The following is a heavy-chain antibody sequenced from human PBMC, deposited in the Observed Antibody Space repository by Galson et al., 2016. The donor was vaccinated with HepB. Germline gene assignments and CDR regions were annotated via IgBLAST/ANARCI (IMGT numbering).Heavy chain of an antibody. CDR3: ARAICPGWIGELSN. V-gene: IGHV3-74*01. D-gene: IGHD3-10*01. Sequence: SLRLSCAASGFTFSSYWMHWVRQAPGKGLVWVSRINSDGSTINYADSVKGRFTISRDNAKSTLYLQMNSLSAEDTAVYYCARAICPGWIGELSNWGQGTLVTVSS. CDR2: INSDGSTI. CDR1: GFTFSSYW. J-gene: IGHJ4*02.